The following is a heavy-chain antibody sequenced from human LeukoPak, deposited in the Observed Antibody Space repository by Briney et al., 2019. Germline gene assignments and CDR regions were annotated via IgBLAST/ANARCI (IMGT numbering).Heavy chain of an antibody. CDR3: AREVSSSWYAYFDY. CDR2: IYYSGST. J-gene: IGHJ4*02. Sequence: PSETLSLTCTVSGGSISSYYWSWIRQPPGKGLEWIGYIYYSGSTNYNPSLKSRVTISVDTSKNQFSLKLSSVTAADTAVYYCAREVSSSWYAYFDYWGQGTLVTVSS. D-gene: IGHD6-13*01. V-gene: IGHV4-59*01. CDR1: GGSISSYY.